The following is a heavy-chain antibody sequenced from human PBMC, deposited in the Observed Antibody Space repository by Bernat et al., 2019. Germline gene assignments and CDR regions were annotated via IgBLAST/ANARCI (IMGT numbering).Heavy chain of an antibody. V-gene: IGHV5-10-1*03. CDR1: GYSFTSYW. CDR2: FDPSDSYT. CDR3: ARTDYDFWSGYPYYYYMDV. D-gene: IGHD3-3*01. J-gene: IGHJ6*03. Sequence: EVQLVQSGAEVKKPGESLRISCKGSGYSFTSYWISWVRQMPGKGLEWMGRFDPSDSYTNYSPSFQGHVTISADKSISTAYLQWSSLKASDTAMYYCARTDYDFWSGYPYYYYMDVWGKGTTVTVSS.